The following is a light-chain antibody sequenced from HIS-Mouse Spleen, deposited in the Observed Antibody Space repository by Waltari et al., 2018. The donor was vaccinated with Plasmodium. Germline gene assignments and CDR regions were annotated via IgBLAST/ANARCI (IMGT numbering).Light chain of an antibody. V-gene: IGLV3-1*01. J-gene: IGLJ2*01. CDR1: KLGDKY. CDR2: QDS. Sequence: SYELTQPPSVSVSPGQTASIPCSGAKLGDKYACWYQQQPGHSPVLVIYQDSKRPSGIPERFSGSNSGNTATLTISGTQAMDEADYYCQAWDSSTAVFGGGTKLTVL. CDR3: QAWDSSTAV.